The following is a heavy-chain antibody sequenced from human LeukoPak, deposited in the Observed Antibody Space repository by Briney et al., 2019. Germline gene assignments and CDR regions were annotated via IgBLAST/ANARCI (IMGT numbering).Heavy chain of an antibody. Sequence: PGGSLRLSCSASGFPFSSYAMHWVRQAPGTGLEYVSAISDSGGSTYYAVSVQGRFTISRDNSKNTLYLQRSSLRAEDTAVYFCVRGYSFGPYGMDVWGQGTTVTVSS. CDR3: VRGYSFGPYGMDV. D-gene: IGHD2-15*01. CDR1: GFPFSSYA. J-gene: IGHJ6*02. CDR2: ISDSGGST. V-gene: IGHV3-64D*09.